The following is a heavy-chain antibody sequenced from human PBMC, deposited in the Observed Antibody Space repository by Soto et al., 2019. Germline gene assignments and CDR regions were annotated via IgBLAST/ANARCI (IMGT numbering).Heavy chain of an antibody. CDR3: ARDLGTVVVPVYFDY. CDR2: INPNSGGT. V-gene: IGHV1-2*02. Sequence: QVQLVQSGAEVKKPGSSVKVSCKASGGTFSSYAISWVRQAPGQGLEWMGGINPNSGGTKYAQKFQGRVTMTRDTSISTAYMDLTRLRSDDTAVYYCARDLGTVVVPVYFDYWGQGTLVTVSS. D-gene: IGHD3-16*01. J-gene: IGHJ4*02. CDR1: GGTFSSYA.